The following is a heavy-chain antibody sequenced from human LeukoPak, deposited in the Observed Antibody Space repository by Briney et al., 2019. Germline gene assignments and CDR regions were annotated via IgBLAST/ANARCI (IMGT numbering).Heavy chain of an antibody. J-gene: IGHJ4*02. CDR1: GFTVSSNY. D-gene: IGHD3-22*01. Sequence: GGSLRLSCAASGFTVSSNYMSWVRQAPGKGLKWVSYISSSGSTIYYADSVKGRFTISRDNAKNSLYLQMNSLGAEDTAVYYCARWGGGLTMTRRYFDYWGQGTLVTVSS. CDR2: ISSSGSTI. CDR3: ARWGGGLTMTRRYFDY. V-gene: IGHV3-11*04.